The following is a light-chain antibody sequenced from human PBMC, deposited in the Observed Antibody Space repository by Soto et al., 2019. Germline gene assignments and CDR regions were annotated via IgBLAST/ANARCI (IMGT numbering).Light chain of an antibody. V-gene: IGLV2-8*01. CDR3: GSYAGK. CDR1: SSDVGGYNY. J-gene: IGLJ2*01. Sequence: QSVLTQPPSASGSPGKSVAISCTGTSSDVGGYNYVSWYQQHPGKAPKLIIYEVSKRPSGVPDRFSGSKSGNTASLTVSGLQAEDEADYYCGSYAGKFGGGTKVTVL. CDR2: EVS.